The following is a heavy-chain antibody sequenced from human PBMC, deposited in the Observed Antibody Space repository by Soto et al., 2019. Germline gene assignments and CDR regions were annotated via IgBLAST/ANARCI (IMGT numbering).Heavy chain of an antibody. Sequence: ASEDLCLPWTGSGGTLSRGNYLGCWIRPDPGKGLEWIGYISSPGETYHNRSPQSRFTMSIDTSRSQFSLQVTSVTAADTAVYHCARVPTQVSQCYFFDSWGQGTLVTVSS. V-gene: IGHV4-31*02. CDR1: GGTLSRGNYL. D-gene: IGHD2-8*01. CDR2: ISSPGET. CDR3: ARVPTQVSQCYFFDS. J-gene: IGHJ4*02.